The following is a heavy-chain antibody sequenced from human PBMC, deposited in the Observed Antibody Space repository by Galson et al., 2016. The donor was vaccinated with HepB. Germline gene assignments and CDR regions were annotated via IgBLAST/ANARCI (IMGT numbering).Heavy chain of an antibody. CDR1: GFTFSTYA. CDR3: ARERPGVAGIDY. Sequence: SLRLSCAASGFTFSTYAMFWVRQAPGKGLEWVAVIWYDGSNKDYADSVKGRFTISRDNSKNTLYLQMHSLRVEDTAVYYCARERPGVAGIDYWGQGTLVTVSS. J-gene: IGHJ4*02. D-gene: IGHD6-19*01. V-gene: IGHV3-33*08. CDR2: IWYDGSNK.